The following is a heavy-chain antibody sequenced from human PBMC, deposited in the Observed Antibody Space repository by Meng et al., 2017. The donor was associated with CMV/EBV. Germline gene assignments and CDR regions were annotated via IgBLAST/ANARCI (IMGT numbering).Heavy chain of an antibody. CDR1: GGSISSSSYY. J-gene: IGHJ4*02. CDR3: ARYYYDSSGYFDY. V-gene: IGHV4-39*07. CDR2: IYYSGST. Sequence: QLPVQVSGPGLVKPSEPLSLTCTASGGSISSSSYYWGWIRQPPGKGLEWIGSIYYSGSTYYNPSLKSRVTISVDTSKNQFSLKLSSVTAADTAVYYCARYYYDSSGYFDYWGQGTLVTVSS. D-gene: IGHD3-22*01.